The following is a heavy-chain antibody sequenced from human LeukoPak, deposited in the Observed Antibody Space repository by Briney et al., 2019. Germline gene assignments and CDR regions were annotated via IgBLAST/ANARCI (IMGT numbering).Heavy chain of an antibody. J-gene: IGHJ4*02. V-gene: IGHV3-7*03. CDR3: ARSRHSYDSSGFPYY. CDR2: IKQDGSEK. CDR1: GFTFSSYW. D-gene: IGHD3-22*01. Sequence: GGSLRLSCAASGFTFSSYWMSWVRQAPGKGLEWVANIKQDGSEKYYVDSVKGRFTISRDNAKNSLYLQMNSLRAEDTALYYCARSRHSYDSSGFPYYWGQGTLVTVSS.